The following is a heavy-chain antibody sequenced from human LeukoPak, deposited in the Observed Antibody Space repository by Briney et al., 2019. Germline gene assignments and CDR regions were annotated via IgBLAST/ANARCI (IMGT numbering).Heavy chain of an antibody. CDR2: IYHSGNT. D-gene: IGHD3-10*01. CDR1: GGSFSGYY. Sequence: PSETLSLTCAVYGGSFSGYYWSWIRQPPGKGLEWIGQIYHSGNTKYNGSLKSRVTISVDTSKNQFSLKLSSVTAADTAVYYCARGWSYYGSGSYYFDYWGQGTLVTVSS. J-gene: IGHJ4*02. V-gene: IGHV4-34*01. CDR3: ARGWSYYGSGSYYFDY.